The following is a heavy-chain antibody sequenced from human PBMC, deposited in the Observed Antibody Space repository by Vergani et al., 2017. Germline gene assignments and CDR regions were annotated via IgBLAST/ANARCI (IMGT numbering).Heavy chain of an antibody. Sequence: EVQLVESGGGVVQPGGSLRLSCAASGFTFDDYAMHWVRQAPGKGLEWVYLISGDGGSTYYADSVKGRFTISRYNSKNSLYLQMNSLRTEDTALYYCATALGLTGTVEYYFDYWGQGTLVTVSS. V-gene: IGHV3-43*02. CDR1: GFTFDDYA. J-gene: IGHJ4*02. CDR2: ISGDGGST. CDR3: ATALGLTGTVEYYFDY. D-gene: IGHD7-27*01.